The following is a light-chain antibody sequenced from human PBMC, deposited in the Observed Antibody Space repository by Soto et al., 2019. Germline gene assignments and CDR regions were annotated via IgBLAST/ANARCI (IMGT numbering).Light chain of an antibody. Sequence: EIVLTQSPGTLSLSPGERVTLSCRASQSVSSSHLAWYQQKPGQAPRLLIYAASSRATGIPDRFSGSGSGTDFTLTISRLEPEDFAVYYCQQYGNSPLYTFGQGTKLEIK. CDR3: QQYGNSPLYT. J-gene: IGKJ2*01. CDR1: QSVSSSH. CDR2: AAS. V-gene: IGKV3-20*01.